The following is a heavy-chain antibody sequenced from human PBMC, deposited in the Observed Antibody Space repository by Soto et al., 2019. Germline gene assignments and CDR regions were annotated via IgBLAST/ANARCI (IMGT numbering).Heavy chain of an antibody. V-gene: IGHV3-21*01. CDR3: ATYLKDWTIVRGAPMDV. J-gene: IGHJ6*04. D-gene: IGHD3-10*01. CDR1: GFTFSSYS. Sequence: EVQLVESGGGLVKPGGSLRLSCAASGFTFSSYSMNWVRQAPGKGLEWVSSISSSSSYIYYAGSAKGRFTISRDNAKNSLYLQMNSLRAEGTAVYYCATYLKDWTIVRGAPMDVWGKGTTVTVSS. CDR2: ISSSSSYI.